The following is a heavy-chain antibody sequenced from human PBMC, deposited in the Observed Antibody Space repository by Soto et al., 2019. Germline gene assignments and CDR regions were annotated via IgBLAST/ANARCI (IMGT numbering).Heavy chain of an antibody. CDR2: SSSAGTTI. CDR1: GFVFTEYY. V-gene: IGHV3-11*01. Sequence: QVHLVESGGGLVKPGGSLRLSCTASGFVFTEYYMSWVRQAPGKGPEWVSSSSSAGTTIDYADSVKGRFTISRDNAKNSMYLQMPSLRPDDTAVYYCARDRFGLFDHWGQGVLVTVSS. J-gene: IGHJ4*02. CDR3: ARDRFGLFDH. D-gene: IGHD3-10*01.